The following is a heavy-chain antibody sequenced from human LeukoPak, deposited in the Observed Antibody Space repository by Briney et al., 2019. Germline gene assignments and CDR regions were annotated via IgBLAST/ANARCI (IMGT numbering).Heavy chain of an antibody. CDR1: GYSFTSYW. CDR2: IYPGDSDT. V-gene: IGHV5-51*01. D-gene: IGHD3-3*01. CDR3: ARGQTVTIFGVVTGGGDFDY. J-gene: IGHJ4*02. Sequence: GASLKISCKGCGYSFTSYWIGWVRQMPGKGLEWMGIIYPGDSDTRCSPSFQGQVTISADKSISTAYLQWSSLKASDTAMYYCARGQTVTIFGVVTGGGDFDYWGQGTLVTVSS.